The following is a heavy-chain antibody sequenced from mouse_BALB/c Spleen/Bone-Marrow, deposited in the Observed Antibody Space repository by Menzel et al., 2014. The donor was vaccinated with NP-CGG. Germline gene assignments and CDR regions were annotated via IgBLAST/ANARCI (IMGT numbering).Heavy chain of an antibody. J-gene: IGHJ3*01. CDR2: LVPSRGYT. CDR1: GYTFTSST. CDR3: AREARIVVWFPK. Sequence: QVQLQQSGAALARPGTSVQMSCKASGYTFTSSTLQWVQRGPGRGLEWVRYLVPSRGYTDYNQKFKDKTPWTAEKSSSTDYRQLSSLTFEDAAVYYCAREARIVVWFPKGGQGILGTGPA. V-gene: IGHV1-4*02. D-gene: IGHD2-12*01.